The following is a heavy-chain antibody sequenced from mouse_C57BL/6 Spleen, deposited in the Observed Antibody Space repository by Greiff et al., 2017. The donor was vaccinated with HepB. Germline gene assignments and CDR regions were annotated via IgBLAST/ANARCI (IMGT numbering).Heavy chain of an antibody. V-gene: IGHV3-6*01. Sequence: EVHLVESGPGLVKPSQSLSLTCSVTGYSITSGYYWNWIRQFPGNKLEWMGYISYDGSNNYNPSLKNRISITRDTSKNQFFLKLNSVTTEDTATYYCARYDGYVYYYAMDYWGQGTSVTVSS. CDR1: GYSITSGYY. J-gene: IGHJ4*01. CDR3: ARYDGYVYYYAMDY. CDR2: ISYDGSN. D-gene: IGHD2-3*01.